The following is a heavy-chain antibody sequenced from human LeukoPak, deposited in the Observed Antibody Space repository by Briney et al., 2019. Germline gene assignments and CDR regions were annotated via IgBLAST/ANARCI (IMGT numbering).Heavy chain of an antibody. CDR3: ARVLRNGRTFKAFDI. V-gene: IGHV1-2*02. J-gene: IGHJ3*02. CDR1: GYTFTGYY. D-gene: IGHD1-1*01. CDR2: INPNSGGT. Sequence: ASVKVSCKASGYTFTGYYMHWVRQAPGQGLEWMGWINPNSGGTNYAQKSQGRVTMTRDTSISTAYMELSRLRSDDTAVYYCARVLRNGRTFKAFDIWGQGTMVTVSS.